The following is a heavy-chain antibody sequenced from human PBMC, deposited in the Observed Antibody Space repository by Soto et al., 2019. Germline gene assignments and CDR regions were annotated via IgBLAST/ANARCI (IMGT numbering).Heavy chain of an antibody. V-gene: IGHV1-69*06. Sequence: SVKVSCKASGGTFSRYSISWVREAPGQGLEWMGGIIPIFGTANYAQKFQGRVTITADKSTSTAYMELSSLRSEDTAVYYCARVEVADYGMDVWGQGTTVTVSS. CDR1: GGTFSRYS. D-gene: IGHD2-15*01. CDR3: ARVEVADYGMDV. J-gene: IGHJ6*02. CDR2: IIPIFGTA.